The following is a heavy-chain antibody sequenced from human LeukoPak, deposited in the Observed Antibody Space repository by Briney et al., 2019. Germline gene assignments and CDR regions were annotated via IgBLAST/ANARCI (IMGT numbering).Heavy chain of an antibody. CDR3: ARDLLAYCGGDCFGDMDV. V-gene: IGHV3-30*03. D-gene: IGHD2-21*02. J-gene: IGHJ6*02. CDR2: ISYDGSNK. CDR1: GFTVSSNY. Sequence: GGSLRLSCAASGFTVSSNYMSWVRQAPGKGLEWVAVISYDGSNKYYADSVKGRFTISRDNSKNTLYLQMNSLRAEDTAVYYCARDLLAYCGGDCFGDMDVWAKGPRSPSP.